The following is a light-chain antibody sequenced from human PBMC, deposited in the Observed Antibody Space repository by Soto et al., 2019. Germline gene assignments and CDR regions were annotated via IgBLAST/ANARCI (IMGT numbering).Light chain of an antibody. J-gene: IGLJ2*01. CDR3: LLFYNAARV. CDR2: DTS. CDR1: TGAVTSNHH. Sequence: QAVVTQEPSLTVSPGGTVTLTGGSSTGAVTSNHHPYWFQQKAVQAPRTLIYDTSNKHSCTPARFSGSLLWDKAALTLSGAQPEDEAQYYCLLFYNAARVFGGGTKLTFL. V-gene: IGLV7-46*01.